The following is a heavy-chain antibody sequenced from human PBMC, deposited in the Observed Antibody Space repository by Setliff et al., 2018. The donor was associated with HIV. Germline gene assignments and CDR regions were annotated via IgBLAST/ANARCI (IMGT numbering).Heavy chain of an antibody. CDR1: GVSISSHS. V-gene: IGHV4-59*11. CDR2: FYYSGST. CDR3: ARAYGSERLNWFDP. Sequence: SETLSLTCPVSGVSISSHSWTWIRQPPGKGLEWIGYFYYSGSTNYNPSLKGRVTISVDTSKNQISLRLRSVTAADTAVYYCARAYGSERLNWFDPWGQGTLVTSPQ. J-gene: IGHJ5*02. D-gene: IGHD3-10*01.